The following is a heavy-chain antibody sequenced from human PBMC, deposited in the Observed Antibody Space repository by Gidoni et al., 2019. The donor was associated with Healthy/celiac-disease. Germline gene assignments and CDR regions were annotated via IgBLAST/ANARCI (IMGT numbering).Heavy chain of an antibody. CDR1: GFTFSSYS. CDR3: ARDVSGWYYFDY. Sequence: EVQLVESGGGLVKPGGSLRLSGSASGFTFSSYSMNWVRQAPGKGLEWFSSISSSSSYRYYADSVKGRFTISRDNAKNSLYLQMNSLRAEDTAVYYCARDVSGWYYFDYWGQGTLVTVSS. CDR2: ISSSSSYR. D-gene: IGHD6-19*01. J-gene: IGHJ4*02. V-gene: IGHV3-21*01.